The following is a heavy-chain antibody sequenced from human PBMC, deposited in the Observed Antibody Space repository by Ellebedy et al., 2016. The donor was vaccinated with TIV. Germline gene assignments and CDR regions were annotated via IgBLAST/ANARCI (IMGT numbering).Heavy chain of an antibody. Sequence: PGGSLRLSCAASGFSFRSYWMSWVRQAPGKGLEWVANIYQDGSVQYYLDSVKGRFTISRDNAKNSMFLQMTSLRDEDTGMYYCARRGSYGDYSVQVNSWFDLWGQGTLVTVS. CDR1: GFSFRSYW. CDR3: ARRGSYGDYSVQVNSWFDL. D-gene: IGHD4-17*01. V-gene: IGHV3-7*01. CDR2: IYQDGSVQ. J-gene: IGHJ5*02.